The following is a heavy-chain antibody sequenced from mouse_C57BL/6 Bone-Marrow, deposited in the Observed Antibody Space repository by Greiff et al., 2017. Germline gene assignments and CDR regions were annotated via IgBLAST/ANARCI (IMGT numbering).Heavy chain of an antibody. D-gene: IGHD2-3*01. V-gene: IGHV14-4*01. CDR2: IDPENGDT. Sequence: EVQLQQSGAELVRPGASVKLSCTASGFNIKDDYMHWVKQRPEQGLEWIGWIDPENGDTEYASKFQGKATITADTSSNTAYLQLSSLTSEDTAVYYCTTPDGYYDWYFDVWGTGTTVTVSS. CDR3: TTPDGYYDWYFDV. CDR1: GFNIKDDY. J-gene: IGHJ1*03.